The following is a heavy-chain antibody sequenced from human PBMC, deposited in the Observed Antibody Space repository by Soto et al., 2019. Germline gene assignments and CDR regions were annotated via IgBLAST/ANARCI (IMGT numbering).Heavy chain of an antibody. J-gene: IGHJ4*02. CDR3: ARPPGYISDWYYFDL. D-gene: IGHD3-9*01. Sequence: ASVKVSCKASGYSFIDYYMHWLRQAPGQGFEWMGRISPKSGGTNYAQKFEGRVTMTWDTSLNTAYMELSSLISEDTAVYYCARPPGYISDWYYFDLWGQGTLVTVSS. CDR1: GYSFIDYY. CDR2: ISPKSGGT. V-gene: IGHV1-2*02.